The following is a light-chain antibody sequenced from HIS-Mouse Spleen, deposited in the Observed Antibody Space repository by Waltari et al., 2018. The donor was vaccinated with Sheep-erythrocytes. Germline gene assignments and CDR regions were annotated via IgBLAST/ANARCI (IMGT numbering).Light chain of an antibody. J-gene: IGLJ1*01. V-gene: IGLV2-11*01. CDR3: CSYAGSYNHV. CDR1: SSDVGGSIY. CDR2: DVS. Sequence: QSALTQPRSVSGSPGQSVTISCTGTSSDVGGSIYFSWYQQYPGKAPKLMIYDVSKRPSGVPDRFSGSKSGNTASLTISGLQAEDEADYYCCSYAGSYNHVFATGTKVTVL.